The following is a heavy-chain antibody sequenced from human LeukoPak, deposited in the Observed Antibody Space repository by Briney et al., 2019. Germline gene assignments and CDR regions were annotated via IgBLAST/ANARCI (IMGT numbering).Heavy chain of an antibody. CDR3: AKDPVVGAFPIDY. CDR2: ISGSGGST. D-gene: IGHD2-15*01. V-gene: IGHV3-23*01. CDR1: GFTFSRYG. J-gene: IGHJ4*02. Sequence: GGSLRLSCAASGFTFSRYGMSWVRQAPGKGLEWVSAISGSGGSTYYADSVKGRFTISRDNSKNTLYLQINSLRAEDTAVYYCAKDPVVGAFPIDYWGQGTLVTVSS.